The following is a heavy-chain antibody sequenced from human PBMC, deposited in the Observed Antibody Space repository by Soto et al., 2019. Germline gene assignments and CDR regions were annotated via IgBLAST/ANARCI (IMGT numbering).Heavy chain of an antibody. CDR1: GGSISSSSHY. Sequence: SETLSLTCPLSGGSISSSSHYWGWIRQPPGKGLEWIGCIYYSGSTYYNPSLKSRVTISVDTSKNQFSLKLSSVTAADTAVYYCASPRGSCISTSCYAGWGLRDYYYGMDVWGQGTTVT. CDR2: IYYSGST. CDR3: ASPRGSCISTSCYAGWGLRDYYYGMDV. V-gene: IGHV4-39*01. J-gene: IGHJ6*02. D-gene: IGHD2-2*01.